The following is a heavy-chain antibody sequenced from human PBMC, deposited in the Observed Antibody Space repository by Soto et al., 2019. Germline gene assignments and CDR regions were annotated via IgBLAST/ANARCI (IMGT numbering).Heavy chain of an antibody. Sequence: GGPLRLSCAASGFTFSSYAMSWVRQAPGKGLEWVSAISGSGGSTYYADSVKGRFTISRDNSKNTLYLQMNSLRAEDTAVYYCAKLSRKGPYYFDYWGQGTLVTVSS. CDR3: AKLSRKGPYYFDY. J-gene: IGHJ4*02. CDR2: ISGSGGST. CDR1: GFTFSSYA. V-gene: IGHV3-23*01.